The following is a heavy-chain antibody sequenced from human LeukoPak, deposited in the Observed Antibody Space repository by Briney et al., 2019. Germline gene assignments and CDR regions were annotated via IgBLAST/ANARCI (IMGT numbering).Heavy chain of an antibody. CDR2: ISGSGGGT. CDR3: AVRGSYFDY. Sequence: GGSLRLSCAASGFTFSSYAMSWVRQAPGKGLEWVSAISGSGGGTYYADSVKGRFTIPRDNSKNTLYLQMNSLRAEDTAVYYCAVRGSYFDYWGQGTLVTVSS. D-gene: IGHD1-26*01. J-gene: IGHJ4*02. V-gene: IGHV3-23*01. CDR1: GFTFSSYA.